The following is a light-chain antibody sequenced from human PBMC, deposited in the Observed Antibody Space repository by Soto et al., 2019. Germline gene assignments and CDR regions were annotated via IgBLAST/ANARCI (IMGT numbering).Light chain of an antibody. V-gene: IGKV3-15*01. CDR1: QSVSSK. J-gene: IGKJ1*01. CDR3: QEYKYSKK. Sequence: EIVMTQSPATLSVSPGERATLSCRASQSVSSKLAWYQQKPGQAPRLLIYDASTRATGIPARFSGSGSETEFTLTISSLQSEDFAVYYCQEYKYSKKFGQGTKVEIK. CDR2: DAS.